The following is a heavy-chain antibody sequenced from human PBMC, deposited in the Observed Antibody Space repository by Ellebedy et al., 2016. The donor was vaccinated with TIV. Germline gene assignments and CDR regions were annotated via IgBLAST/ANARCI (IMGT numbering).Heavy chain of an antibody. CDR2: ISAGGGST. CDR1: GFTFSSYA. D-gene: IGHD3-9*01. Sequence: GESLKISCAASGFTFSSYAMSWVRQAPGKGLEWVSAISAGGGSTYYADSVKGRFTISRDNSRNTLYLQMNSLRAEDTAVYYCAKGLTGYRSLFDYWGQGTLVTVSS. CDR3: AKGLTGYRSLFDY. V-gene: IGHV3-23*01. J-gene: IGHJ4*02.